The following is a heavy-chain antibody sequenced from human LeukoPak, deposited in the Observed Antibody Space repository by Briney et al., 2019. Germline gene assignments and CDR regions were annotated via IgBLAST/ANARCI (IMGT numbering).Heavy chain of an antibody. J-gene: IGHJ4*02. CDR3: ARKGYSYGYIFDY. V-gene: IGHV3-23*01. Sequence: GGSLRLSCAASGFTFSSYAMSWVRQAPGKGLEWVSAISGSGGSTYYADSVKGRFTISRDNFKNTLYLQMNSLRAEDTAVYYCARKGYSYGYIFDYWGQGTLVTVSS. D-gene: IGHD5-18*01. CDR2: ISGSGGST. CDR1: GFTFSSYA.